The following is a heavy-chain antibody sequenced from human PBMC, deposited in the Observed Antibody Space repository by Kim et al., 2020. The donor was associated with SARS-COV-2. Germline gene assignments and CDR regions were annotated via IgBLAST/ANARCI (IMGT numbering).Heavy chain of an antibody. CDR1: GFTFSSYS. CDR2: ISSSSSYI. Sequence: GGSLRLSCAASGFTFSSYSMNWVRQAPGKGLEWVSSISSSSSYIYYADSVKGRFTISRDNAKNSLYLQMNSLRAEDTAVYYCARETLGYSYGNWFDPWGQGTLVTVSS. CDR3: ARETLGYSYGNWFDP. V-gene: IGHV3-21*01. J-gene: IGHJ5*02. D-gene: IGHD5-18*01.